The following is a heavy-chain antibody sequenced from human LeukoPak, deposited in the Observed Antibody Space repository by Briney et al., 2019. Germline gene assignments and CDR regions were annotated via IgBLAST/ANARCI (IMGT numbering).Heavy chain of an antibody. CDR3: ARLRRNGDSGGFYYYYDY. Sequence: PGGSLRLSCAASGFTFTSVSFNWCRQAPGKGREWVSSINTVATYIYYADSVRGRFTISRDNAKNSVYLQMDSLRAEDTGVYYCARLRRNGDSGGFYYYYDYWGQGTLVTVSS. J-gene: IGHJ4*02. D-gene: IGHD3-22*01. CDR2: INTVATYI. V-gene: IGHV3-21*01. CDR1: GFTFTSVS.